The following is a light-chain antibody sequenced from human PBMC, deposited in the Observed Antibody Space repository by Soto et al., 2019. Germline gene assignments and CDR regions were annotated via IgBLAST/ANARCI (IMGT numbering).Light chain of an antibody. CDR1: RSILDSSINQNR. CDR2: CAS. J-gene: IGKJ3*01. CDR3: QQYYTLPFT. V-gene: IGKV4-1*01. Sequence: DIVMTQSPGSLAVSLGERATFNCKSIRSILDSSINQNRLAWYQQRPGQPPKLLIFCASTRESGVPDRFSGSGSGTDFTLTISSLQAEDVAVYYCQQYYTLPFTFGPGIKVDIK.